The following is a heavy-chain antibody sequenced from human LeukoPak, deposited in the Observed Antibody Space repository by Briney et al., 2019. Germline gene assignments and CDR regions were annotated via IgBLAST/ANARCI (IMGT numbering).Heavy chain of an antibody. Sequence: SETLSLTCTVSGYSISSGYYWGWIRQPPGKGLVWIGSIYHSGSTNYNPSLKSRVTISVDTSKNQFSLKLSSVTAADTAVYYCARTMIVVVNYFDYWGQGTLVTVSS. CDR1: GYSISSGYY. D-gene: IGHD3-22*01. CDR2: IYHSGST. V-gene: IGHV4-38-2*02. CDR3: ARTMIVVVNYFDY. J-gene: IGHJ4*02.